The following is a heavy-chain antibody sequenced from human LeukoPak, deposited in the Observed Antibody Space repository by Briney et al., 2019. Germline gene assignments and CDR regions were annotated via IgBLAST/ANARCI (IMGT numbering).Heavy chain of an antibody. V-gene: IGHV3-7*01. Sequence: PGGSLRLSCAASGFTFSSYWMSWVRQAPGKGLEWVANIKQDGSEKYYVDSVKGRFTISRDNAKNSLYLQMNSLRAEDTALYYCARDTRGSGWYYFDYWGQGTLVTASS. D-gene: IGHD6-19*01. CDR1: GFTFSSYW. J-gene: IGHJ4*02. CDR2: IKQDGSEK. CDR3: ARDTRGSGWYYFDY.